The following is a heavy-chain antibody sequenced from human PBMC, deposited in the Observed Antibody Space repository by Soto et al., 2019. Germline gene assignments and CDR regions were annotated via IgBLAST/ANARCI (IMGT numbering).Heavy chain of an antibody. Sequence: WGSLRLSCSASGFTFSSYWRHLVRQAPGKGLVWVSRINSDGSSTSYADSVKCRFTSSRGNAKNTLYLQMNSLRAEDTAVYYCARRDLYYDFWSGYYTKYYHGMDVWGQGTTVTVSS. V-gene: IGHV3-74*01. CDR3: ARRDLYYDFWSGYYTKYYHGMDV. J-gene: IGHJ6*01. D-gene: IGHD3-3*01. CDR2: INSDGSST. CDR1: GFTFSSYW.